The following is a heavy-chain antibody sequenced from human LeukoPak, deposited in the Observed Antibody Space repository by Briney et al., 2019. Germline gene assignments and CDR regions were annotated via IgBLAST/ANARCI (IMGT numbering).Heavy chain of an antibody. V-gene: IGHV3-23*01. CDR3: AKSPYYDSSGSYFDY. Sequence: RSGGSLRLSCAASGFTFSSYAMSWVRQAPGKGLEWVSTISGSGGNTYYADSLKGRFTITRDNSKNTLYPQMNSLRAEDTAVYYCAKSPYYDSSGSYFDYWGQGTLVTVSS. CDR2: ISGSGGNT. D-gene: IGHD3-22*01. CDR1: GFTFSSYA. J-gene: IGHJ4*02.